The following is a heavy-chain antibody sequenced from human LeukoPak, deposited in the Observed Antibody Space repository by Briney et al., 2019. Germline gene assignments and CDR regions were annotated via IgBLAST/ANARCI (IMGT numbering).Heavy chain of an antibody. CDR1: GGSISSGGYY. J-gene: IGHJ2*01. Sequence: ASQTRSLTCTVSGGSISSGGYYWSWIRQHPGKGLEWIGYIYYSGSTYYNPSLKSRVTISVDTSKNQYSLKLSSVTAADTAVYYCAREGVFYGENWYFDLWGRGTLVTVSS. D-gene: IGHD4-17*01. V-gene: IGHV4-31*03. CDR3: AREGVFYGENWYFDL. CDR2: IYYSGST.